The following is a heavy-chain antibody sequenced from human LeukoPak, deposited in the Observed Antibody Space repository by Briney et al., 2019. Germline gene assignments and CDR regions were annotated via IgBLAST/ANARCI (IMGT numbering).Heavy chain of an antibody. D-gene: IGHD6-13*01. J-gene: IGHJ5*02. Sequence: SETLSLTCTVSGGSISSYYWSWIRQPPGKGLEWIGYIYYSGSTNYNPSLKSRVTISVDTSKNQFSLKLSSVTAAGTAVYYCASHPVGSSWYGDWWFDPWGQGTLVTVSS. CDR1: GGSISSYY. CDR2: IYYSGST. CDR3: ASHPVGSSWYGDWWFDP. V-gene: IGHV4-59*08.